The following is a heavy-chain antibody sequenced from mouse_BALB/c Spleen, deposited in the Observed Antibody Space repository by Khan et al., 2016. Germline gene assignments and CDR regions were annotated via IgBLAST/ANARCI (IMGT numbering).Heavy chain of an antibody. CDR2: IGYSGRT. CDR1: GYSITSDYA. J-gene: IGHJ4*01. V-gene: IGHV3-2*02. CDR3: ARWVRGAVDY. Sequence: EVQLQESGPGLVKPSQSLSLTCTVTGYSITSDYAWSWIRQFPGNKLEWMGYIGYSGRTNYTPSLKSRISITRDKSRNKFFLPLNSVNTDDTSTYYCARWVRGAVDYWSQGTSVTVSS.